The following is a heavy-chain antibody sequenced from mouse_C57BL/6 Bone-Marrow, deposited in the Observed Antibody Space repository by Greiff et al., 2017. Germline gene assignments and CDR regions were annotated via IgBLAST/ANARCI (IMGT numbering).Heavy chain of an antibody. V-gene: IGHV14-1*01. CDR2: IDPEDGDT. J-gene: IGHJ3*01. CDR1: GFNIKDYY. Sequence: VQLQQSGAELVRPGASVKLSCTASGFNIKDYYMHWVKQRPEQGLEWIGRIDPEDGDTEYAPKFQGKATMTADTSSNTAYLQLSSLTSEDTAVYYCIRMDYDVGAFAGWGQGTLVTVSA. D-gene: IGHD2-4*01. CDR3: IRMDYDVGAFAG.